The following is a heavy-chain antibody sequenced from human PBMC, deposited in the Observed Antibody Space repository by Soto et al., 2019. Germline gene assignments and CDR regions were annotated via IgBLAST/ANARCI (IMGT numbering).Heavy chain of an antibody. CDR1: GGTFSSYT. J-gene: IGHJ4*02. Sequence: QVQLVQSGAEVKKPGSSVKVSCKASGGTFSSYTISWVRQAPGQGLEWMGRIIPILGIANYAQKFQGRVTITADKSTSTAYMELSSLRSEDTAVYYWARDSIVATSLSLDYWGQGTLVTVSS. D-gene: IGHD5-12*01. CDR2: IIPILGIA. CDR3: ARDSIVATSLSLDY. V-gene: IGHV1-69*08.